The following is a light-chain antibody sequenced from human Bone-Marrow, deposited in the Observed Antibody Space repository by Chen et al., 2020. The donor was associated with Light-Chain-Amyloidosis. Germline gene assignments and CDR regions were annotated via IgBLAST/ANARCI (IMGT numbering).Light chain of an antibody. J-gene: IGLJ3*02. CDR3: QSYQGSSQGV. V-gene: IGLV6-57*01. Sequence: NFMLTQPHSVSESPGKTVIISCTRSSGSIATNYVQWYQQRPGSSPTTVIYEDDQRPSGVPDRSAGAIDRSANSASLTISGLKTEDEAGYYCQSYQGSSQGVFGGGTKLTVL. CDR1: SGSIATNY. CDR2: EDD.